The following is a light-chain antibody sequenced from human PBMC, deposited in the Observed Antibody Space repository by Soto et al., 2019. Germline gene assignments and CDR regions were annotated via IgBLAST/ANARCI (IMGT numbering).Light chain of an antibody. V-gene: IGKV1-12*01. CDR1: QDVSSW. CDR2: SAS. CDR3: QPANSFPRT. Sequence: DIQVTQSPSSVSASVGDRVTITCRTRQDVSSWLAWYQQKPGKAPELLIYSASTLQTGVPSRFSGSGSGTDFTLTISSLQPEDFATYYCQPANSFPRTFGGGTKVEIK. J-gene: IGKJ4*01.